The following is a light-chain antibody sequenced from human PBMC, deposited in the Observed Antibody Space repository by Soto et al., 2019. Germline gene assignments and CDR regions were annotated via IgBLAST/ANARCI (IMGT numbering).Light chain of an antibody. V-gene: IGKV3-15*01. CDR3: QYYGASPQT. Sequence: EIVMTQSPATLSVSPGERATLSCRATQNVLSNLAWYQQKPGQAPRLLIYGASTRATGLPARFTGSGSGTDLTLTITRLEPEDFAVYYCQYYGASPQTFGQGTKVDIK. CDR2: GAS. CDR1: QNVLSN. J-gene: IGKJ1*01.